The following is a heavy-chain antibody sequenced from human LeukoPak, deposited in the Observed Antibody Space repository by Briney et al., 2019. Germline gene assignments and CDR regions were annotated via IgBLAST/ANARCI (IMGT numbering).Heavy chain of an antibody. V-gene: IGHV1-69*01. D-gene: IGHD2-2*01. J-gene: IGHJ6*04. CDR1: GGTFSSYA. Sequence: GSSVTVSCKASGGTFSSYAISWVRQAPGQGLEWRGGIIPIFGTANYAQKFQGRVTITADESTSTAYMELSSLRSEDTAVYYCARVVVVPAAMGYYYYGMDVWGKGTTVTVSS. CDR3: ARVVVVPAAMGYYYYGMDV. CDR2: IIPIFGTA.